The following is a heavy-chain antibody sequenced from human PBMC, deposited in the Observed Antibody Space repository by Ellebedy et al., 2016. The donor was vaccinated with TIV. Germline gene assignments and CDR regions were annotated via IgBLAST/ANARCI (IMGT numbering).Heavy chain of an antibody. CDR3: AKFTLLNDDAHFDN. CDR1: GFTFSFYG. V-gene: IGHV3-33*06. J-gene: IGHJ4*02. D-gene: IGHD2-21*01. Sequence: GESLKISXEASGFTFSFYGMHWVRQAPGKGLEWVAMIWQDGSNKYYADSVKGRFLISRDNSQNTLFLQMSSLRVEDTAVYYCAKFTLLNDDAHFDNWGQGALVTVSS. CDR2: IWQDGSNK.